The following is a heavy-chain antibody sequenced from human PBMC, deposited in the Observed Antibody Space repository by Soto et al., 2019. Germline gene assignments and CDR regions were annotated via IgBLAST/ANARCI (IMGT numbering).Heavy chain of an antibody. CDR2: IYYSGST. D-gene: IGHD1-7*01. Sequence: SETLSLTCTVSGGSISSSSYYWGWIRQPPGKGLEWIGSIYYSGSTYYNPSLKSRVTISVDTSKNQFSLKLSSVTAADTAVYYCATRNWNYDYWGQGTLVTVSS. CDR1: GGSISSSSYY. V-gene: IGHV4-39*01. J-gene: IGHJ4*02. CDR3: ATRNWNYDY.